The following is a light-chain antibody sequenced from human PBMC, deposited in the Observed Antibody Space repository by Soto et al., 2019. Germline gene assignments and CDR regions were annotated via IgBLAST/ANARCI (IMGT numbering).Light chain of an antibody. V-gene: IGKV2-30*01. CDR3: MQGTHWPLT. CDR2: EVS. CDR1: QRLVYSNGNTC. J-gene: IGKJ4*01. Sequence: GMMTHAALSLPVTLAQPASISSTSSQRLVYSNGNTCLTWFQQRPGESPRRLIYEVSKRDSGVRDRFSGSGSGTDFTLKISRVEAEDVGVYYCMQGTHWPLTFGGGTKVDI.